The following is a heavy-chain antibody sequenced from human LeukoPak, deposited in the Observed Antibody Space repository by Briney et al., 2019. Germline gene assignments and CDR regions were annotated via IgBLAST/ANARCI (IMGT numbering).Heavy chain of an antibody. V-gene: IGHV4-4*02. J-gene: IGHJ4*02. CDR2: IYHDGKT. Sequence: SETLSLTCTVSGGSISTANWWSWVRQSPGKGLEWIGEIYHDGKTNYHPSLESRVTISLDTSKNQFSLKLSSVTAADTAVYYCARSTWLLDKWGQGTLVTVSS. CDR3: ARSTWLLDK. D-gene: IGHD3-22*01. CDR1: GGSISTANW.